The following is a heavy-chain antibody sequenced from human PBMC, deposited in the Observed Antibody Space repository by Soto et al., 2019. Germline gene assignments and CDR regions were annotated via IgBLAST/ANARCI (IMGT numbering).Heavy chain of an antibody. CDR1: GGTFSTYT. V-gene: IGHV1-69*08. CDR2: IIPIIGII. Sequence: QVQLVQSGAEVKKPGSSVKVSCKASGGTFSTYTITWVRQAPGQGLEWMGRIIPIIGIINYAQKFQGRVTSSADKFAGTAYMELTGLRSDGTAVYYCAGDPDSHYNDSHASSYPWGQGTLVTVSS. D-gene: IGHD4-4*01. CDR3: AGDPDSHYNDSHASSYP. J-gene: IGHJ5*02.